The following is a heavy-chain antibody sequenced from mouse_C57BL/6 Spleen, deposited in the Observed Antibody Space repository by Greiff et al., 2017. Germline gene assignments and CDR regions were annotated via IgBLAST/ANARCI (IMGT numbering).Heavy chain of an antibody. J-gene: IGHJ4*01. V-gene: IGHV1-52*01. D-gene: IGHD6-1*01. Sequence: VQLQQPGAELVRPGSSVKLSCKASGYTFTSYWMHWVKQRPIQGLEWIGNIDPSDSETHYNQKFKDKATLTVDNSSSTDYMQLSSLTSEDSAVYYCARGGQFYAMDYWGQGTSVTVSS. CDR3: ARGGQFYAMDY. CDR1: GYTFTSYW. CDR2: IDPSDSET.